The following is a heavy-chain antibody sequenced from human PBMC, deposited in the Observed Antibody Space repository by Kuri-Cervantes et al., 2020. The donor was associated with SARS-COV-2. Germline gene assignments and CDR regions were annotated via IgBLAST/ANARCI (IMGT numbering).Heavy chain of an antibody. CDR1: GFTFSSYG. J-gene: IGHJ3*02. V-gene: IGHV3-48*03. CDR2: ISSSGSTI. D-gene: IGHD1-1*01. Sequence: LSLTCAASGFTFSSYGMNWVRQAPGKGLEWVSYISSSGSTIYYADSVKGRFTISRDNAKNSLYLQMNSLRAEDTAVYYCAIIGTLYNFDAFDIWGQGTMVTVSS. CDR3: AIIGTLYNFDAFDI.